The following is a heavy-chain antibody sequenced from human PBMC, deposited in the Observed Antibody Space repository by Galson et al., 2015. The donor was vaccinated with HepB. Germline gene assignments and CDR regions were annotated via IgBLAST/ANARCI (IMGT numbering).Heavy chain of an antibody. D-gene: IGHD4-23*01. CDR2: INPNSGGT. Sequence: SVKVSCKASGYTFTGYYMHWVRQAPGQGLEWMGWINPNSGGTNYAQKFQGRVTMTRDTSISTAYMELSRLRSDDTAVYYCARDHYDYGGNWPLNYWGQGTLVTVSS. CDR1: GYTFTGYY. J-gene: IGHJ4*02. V-gene: IGHV1-2*02. CDR3: ARDHYDYGGNWPLNY.